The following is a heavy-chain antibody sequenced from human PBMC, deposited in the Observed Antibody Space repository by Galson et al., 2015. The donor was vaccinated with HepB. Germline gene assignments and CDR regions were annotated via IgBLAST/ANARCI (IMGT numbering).Heavy chain of an antibody. D-gene: IGHD3-22*01. CDR2: INPNSGGT. CDR1: GYTFTGYY. V-gene: IGHV1-2*02. CDR3: ASSDPDHYDSRTGAFDI. J-gene: IGHJ3*02. Sequence: SVKVSCKASGYTFTGYYMHWVRQAPGQGLEWMGWINPNSGGTNYAQKFQGRVTMTRDTSISTAYMELSRLRSDDTAVYYCASSDPDHYDSRTGAFDIWGQGTMVTVSS.